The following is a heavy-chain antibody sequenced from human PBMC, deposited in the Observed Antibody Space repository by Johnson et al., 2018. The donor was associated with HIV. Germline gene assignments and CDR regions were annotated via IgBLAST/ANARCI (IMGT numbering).Heavy chain of an antibody. CDR3: ARDRTSQRWELLPDDAFDI. D-gene: IGHD1-26*01. CDR2: IWYDGSNK. Sequence: QVQLVESGGGVVQPGRSLRLSCAASGFTFSSYGMHWVRQAPGKGLEWVAVIWYDGSNKYYADSVKGRFTISRDNAKNSLYLQMNSLRAEDTAVYYCARDRTSQRWELLPDDAFDIWGQGTMVTVSS. V-gene: IGHV3-33*01. CDR1: GFTFSSYG. J-gene: IGHJ3*02.